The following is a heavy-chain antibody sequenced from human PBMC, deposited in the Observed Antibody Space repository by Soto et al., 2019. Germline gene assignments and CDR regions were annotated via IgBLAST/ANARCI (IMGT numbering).Heavy chain of an antibody. CDR1: GYSFTNHW. CDR3: ARRIYGANDY. CDR2: IYPADSDI. V-gene: IGHV5-51*01. J-gene: IGHJ4*02. Sequence: PVESLKISCKGSGYSFTNHWIDWVRQIPGKGLQWMGVIYPADSDIKYSPSFQVHVTLSVDKSTSTAYLQWSGLKASDTGVYFCARRIYGANDYWGQGTQVTVSS. D-gene: IGHD4-17*01.